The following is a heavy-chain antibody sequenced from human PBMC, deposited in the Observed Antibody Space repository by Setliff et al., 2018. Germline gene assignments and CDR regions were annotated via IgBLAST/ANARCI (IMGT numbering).Heavy chain of an antibody. J-gene: IGHJ5*02. CDR3: ARDYQGGWFDP. CDR1: GGFTSSFY. Sequence: SETLSLTCTISGGFTSSFYWSWIRQAPGKGLEWIGYVDHSGSTNFSPSLKSRGTISVDTSKTQVSLTLTSVTAADTAVYYYARDYQGGWFDPWGPGTLVTVSS. V-gene: IGHV4-59*01. CDR2: VDHSGST. D-gene: IGHD3-16*01.